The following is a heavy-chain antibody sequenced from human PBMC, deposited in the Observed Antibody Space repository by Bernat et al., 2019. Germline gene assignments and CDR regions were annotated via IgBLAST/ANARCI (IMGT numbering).Heavy chain of an antibody. V-gene: IGHV3-23*04. CDR1: GFTFSNYA. J-gene: IGHJ4*02. CDR3: AKDVSSSGWYGNFDY. CDR2: ISGSGVNA. Sequence: EVQLVESGGGLVQPGGSLRLSCAASGFTFSNYAMSWVRQAPGQGLEWISAISGSGVNAYYADSVKGRFSVSRDNSKNTLYLQMIGLRAEDTAVYYCAKDVSSSGWYGNFDYWGQGILITVSS. D-gene: IGHD6-19*01.